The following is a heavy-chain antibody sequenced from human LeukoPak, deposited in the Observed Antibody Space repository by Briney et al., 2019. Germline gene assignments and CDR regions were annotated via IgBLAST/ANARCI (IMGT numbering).Heavy chain of an antibody. V-gene: IGHV1-8*01. J-gene: IGHJ5*02. CDR2: MNPTSGHT. Sequence: GASVKLSCKASGYTFASYDINWVRQAPGQGLGWMGWMNPTSGHTGYVQKFQGRITMTRDTSVSTAYMELNSLTSEDTAVYYCARSPVGVRKKHDLWGQGTLVIVSS. D-gene: IGHD3-10*01. CDR1: GYTFASYD. CDR3: ARSPVGVRKKHDL.